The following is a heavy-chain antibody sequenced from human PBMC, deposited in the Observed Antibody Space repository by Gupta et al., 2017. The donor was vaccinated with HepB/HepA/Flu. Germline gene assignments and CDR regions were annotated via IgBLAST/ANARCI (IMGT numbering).Heavy chain of an antibody. D-gene: IGHD3-16*01. CDR2: IYSGGNT. CDR3: ARGGVPYYYYGMDV. Sequence: EVQLVESGGGLVQSGGSLRLSCAASGFNVSRNYMSWVRQAPGMGLEWLSVIYSGGNTYYADSVKGRFTISRDNSKNTLYVQMNNLRAEDTAVYYCARGGVPYYYYGMDVWGKGTTVTVSS. CDR1: GFNVSRNY. V-gene: IGHV3-66*01. J-gene: IGHJ6*04.